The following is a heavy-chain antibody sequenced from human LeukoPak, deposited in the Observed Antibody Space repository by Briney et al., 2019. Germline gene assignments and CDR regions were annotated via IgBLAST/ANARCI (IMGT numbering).Heavy chain of an antibody. D-gene: IGHD1-20*01. V-gene: IGHV1-69*13. CDR1: GGTFSSYA. Sequence: ASVKVSCTASGGTFSSYAISWVRQAPGQGLEWMGGIIPIFGTANYAQKFQGRVTITADESTSTAYMELSSLRSEDTAVYHCARDRDRLTGDYYGMDVWGQGTTVTVSS. CDR2: IIPIFGTA. J-gene: IGHJ6*02. CDR3: ARDRDRLTGDYYGMDV.